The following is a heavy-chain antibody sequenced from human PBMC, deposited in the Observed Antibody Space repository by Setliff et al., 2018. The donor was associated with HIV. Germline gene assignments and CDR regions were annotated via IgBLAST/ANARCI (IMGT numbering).Heavy chain of an antibody. CDR1: GGSISSSSYY. CDR2: IYYSGST. D-gene: IGHD2-15*01. Sequence: SETLSLTCTVSGGSISSSSYYWGWIRQPPGQGLEWIGSIYYSGSTYYNPSLKSRFTISVDTSKNQFSLKLSSVTAADTAVYYCARSVPRYCSGGSCYPPRFDYWGQGTLVTVSS. CDR3: ARSVPRYCSGGSCYPPRFDY. V-gene: IGHV4-39*01. J-gene: IGHJ4*02.